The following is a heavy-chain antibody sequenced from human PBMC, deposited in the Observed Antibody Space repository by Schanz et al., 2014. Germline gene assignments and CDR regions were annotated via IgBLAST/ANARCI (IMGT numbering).Heavy chain of an antibody. CDR1: AFIFRSYS. Sequence: EVQLVESGGGLVQPGGSLRLSCAASAFIFRSYSMHWVRQAPGKGLEWVSYISNSGTTIYYADSVKGRFTISRDNAKNSLYLQMNSLRVEDTAVYYCARDAVALVPEYFMDVWGKGTPVTVSS. J-gene: IGHJ6*03. V-gene: IGHV3-48*04. CDR2: ISNSGTTI. CDR3: ARDAVALVPEYFMDV. D-gene: IGHD2-15*01.